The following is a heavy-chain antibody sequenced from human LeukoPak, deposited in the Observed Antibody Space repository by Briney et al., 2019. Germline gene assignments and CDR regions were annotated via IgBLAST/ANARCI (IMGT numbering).Heavy chain of an antibody. CDR3: ARGSAARPYNWFDP. Sequence: ASVKVSCKASGYTFTSYGINWVRQATGQGLERMGWMNPNSGNTGYAQKFQGRVTMTRNTSISTAYMELSSLRSEDTAVYYCARGSAARPYNWFDPWGQGTLVTVSS. D-gene: IGHD6-6*01. CDR1: GYTFTSYG. J-gene: IGHJ5*02. CDR2: MNPNSGNT. V-gene: IGHV1-8*01.